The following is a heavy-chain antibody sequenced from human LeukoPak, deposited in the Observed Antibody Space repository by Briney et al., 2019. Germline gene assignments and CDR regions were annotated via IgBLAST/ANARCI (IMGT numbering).Heavy chain of an antibody. J-gene: IGHJ4*02. CDR1: GCSISSSSYY. D-gene: IGHD6-6*01. V-gene: IGHV4-39*07. Sequence: PSETLSLTCTVAGCSISSSSYYWGWIRQPPGKGLEWIGSIYYSGSTYYNPSLKSRVTISVDTSKNQFSLKLSSVTAADTAVYYCASLSSSSSNYWGQGTLVTVSS. CDR3: ASLSSSSSNY. CDR2: IYYSGST.